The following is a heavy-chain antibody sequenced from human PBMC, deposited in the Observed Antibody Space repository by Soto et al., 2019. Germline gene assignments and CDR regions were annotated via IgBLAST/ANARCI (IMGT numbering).Heavy chain of an antibody. Sequence: ASVKASCKASGYTFTSYGISWVRQAPGQGLEWLGWIIAYNGNTNYAQKLQGRVTMTTGTSASTAYMELRRLRSDDTAVYYWARDVGDCGYGYLYYCYGLDVWGQGTTVTVAS. J-gene: IGHJ6*02. D-gene: IGHD5-12*01. CDR2: IIAYNGNT. CDR1: GYTFTSYG. V-gene: IGHV1-18*04. CDR3: ARDVGDCGYGYLYYCYGLDV.